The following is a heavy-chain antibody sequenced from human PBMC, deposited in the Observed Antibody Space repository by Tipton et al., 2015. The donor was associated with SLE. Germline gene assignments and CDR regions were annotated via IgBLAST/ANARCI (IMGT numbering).Heavy chain of an antibody. CDR1: GFTFSSYS. D-gene: IGHD5-18*01. CDR3: AREGVEIGYSYGLYYYYGMDV. J-gene: IGHJ6*02. Sequence: SLRLSCAASGFTFSSYSMNWVRQAPGKGLEWVSSISSSSSYIYYADSVKGRFTISRDNAKNSLYLQMNSLRAEDTAVYYCAREGVEIGYSYGLYYYYGMDVWGQGNMVTVSS. V-gene: IGHV3-21*01. CDR2: ISSSSSYI.